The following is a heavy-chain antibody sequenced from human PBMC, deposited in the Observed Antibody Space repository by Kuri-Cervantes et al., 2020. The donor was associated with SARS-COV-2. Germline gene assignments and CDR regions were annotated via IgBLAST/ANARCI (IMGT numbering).Heavy chain of an antibody. J-gene: IGHJ6*02. V-gene: IGHV1-69*10. Sequence: SVKVSCKASGGTFSSYAISWVRQAPGQGLEWMGGIIPILGIANYAQKFQGRVTITADKSTSTAYMELSSLRSEDTAVYYCARVAGSYYYCYGMDVWGQGTTVTVSS. CDR3: ARVAGSYYYCYGMDV. D-gene: IGHD2-15*01. CDR2: IIPILGIA. CDR1: GGTFSSYA.